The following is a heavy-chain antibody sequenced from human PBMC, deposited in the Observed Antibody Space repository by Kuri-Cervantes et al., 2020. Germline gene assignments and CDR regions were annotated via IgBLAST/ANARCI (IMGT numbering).Heavy chain of an antibody. D-gene: IGHD2-2*02. CDR1: GFTFSSYS. V-gene: IGHV3-21*01. J-gene: IGHJ3*02. Sequence: GGSLRLSCAASGFTFSSYSMNWVRQAPGKGLEWVSSISSSSSYIYYANSVKGRFTISSNNAKNSLYLQMNSQIAEETAVYYCARVLEIVPAAILDPDAFDIWGQGTMVTVSS. CDR3: ARVLEIVPAAILDPDAFDI. CDR2: ISSSSSYI.